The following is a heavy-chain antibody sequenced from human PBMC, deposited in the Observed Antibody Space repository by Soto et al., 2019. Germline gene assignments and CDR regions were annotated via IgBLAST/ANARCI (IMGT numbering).Heavy chain of an antibody. D-gene: IGHD3-22*01. CDR2: IIPIFGTA. CDR1: GRTFSSYS. J-gene: IGHJ4*02. Sequence: QVQLVQSGADVKKPGSSVKVSCRASGRTFSSYSISWVRQAPGQGLAWMGGIIPIFGTANYAQKFQGRVTITADEATSTAYMELGSLRSEDTDVYVCAREWVYDSSKQLDYWGQGTLVTVSS. CDR3: AREWVYDSSKQLDY. V-gene: IGHV1-69*12.